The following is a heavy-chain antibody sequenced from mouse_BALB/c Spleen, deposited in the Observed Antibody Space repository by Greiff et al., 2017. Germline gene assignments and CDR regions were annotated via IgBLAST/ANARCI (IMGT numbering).Heavy chain of an antibody. D-gene: IGHD2-10*01. Sequence: EVHLVESGGGLVQPGGSLRLSCATSGFTFTDYYMSWVRQPPGKALEWLGFIRNKANGYTTEYSASVKGRFTISRDNSQSILYLQMNTLRAEDSATYYCAREALLWYGGFAYWGQGTLVTVSA. J-gene: IGHJ3*01. CDR1: GFTFTDYY. CDR2: IRNKANGYTT. V-gene: IGHV7-3*02. CDR3: AREALLWYGGFAY.